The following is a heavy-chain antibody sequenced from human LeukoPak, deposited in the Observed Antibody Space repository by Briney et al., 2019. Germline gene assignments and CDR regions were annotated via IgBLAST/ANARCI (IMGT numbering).Heavy chain of an antibody. D-gene: IGHD4-11*01. J-gene: IGHJ3*02. CDR3: ARAEIYSNYGAFDI. Sequence: KPGESLKISCKASGDTFTGYWVGWVRQMPGKGLEWMAIIYPGDSDIKYSPSFQGHVTISADKSITTAYLQWNSLKASDTAMYYCARAEIYSNYGAFDIWGQGTMVTVSS. CDR2: IYPGDSDI. CDR1: GDTFTGYW. V-gene: IGHV5-51*03.